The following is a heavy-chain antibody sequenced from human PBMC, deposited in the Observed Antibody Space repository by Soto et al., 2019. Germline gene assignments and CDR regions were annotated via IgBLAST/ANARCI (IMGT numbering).Heavy chain of an antibody. V-gene: IGHV5-51*01. CDR2: IYPSDSAT. Sequence: PGESLKISCQGSGFSFTHYWIGWVRQVPGKGLEWMGVIYPSDSATRYNPSFQGQVAMSADPSISTAYLQWSSLKASDTAIYFCARGSLKGGTPSAAFEPWGQGTQGHHLL. CDR1: GFSFTHYW. CDR3: ARGSLKGGTPSAAFEP. D-gene: IGHD2-2*01. J-gene: IGHJ5*02.